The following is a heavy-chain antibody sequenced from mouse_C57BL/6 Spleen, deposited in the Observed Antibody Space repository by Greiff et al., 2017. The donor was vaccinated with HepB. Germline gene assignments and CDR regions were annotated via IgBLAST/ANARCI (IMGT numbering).Heavy chain of an antibody. CDR2: IYPGDGDT. CDR1: GYAFSSSW. CDR3: AGGGYPFDY. J-gene: IGHJ2*01. V-gene: IGHV1-82*01. D-gene: IGHD2-2*01. Sequence: VKLQESGPELVKPGASVKISCKASGYAFSSSWMNWVKQRPGKGLEWIGRIYPGDGDTNYNGKFKGKATLTADKSSSTAYMQLSSLTSEDSAVYFCAGGGYPFDYWGQGTTLTVSS.